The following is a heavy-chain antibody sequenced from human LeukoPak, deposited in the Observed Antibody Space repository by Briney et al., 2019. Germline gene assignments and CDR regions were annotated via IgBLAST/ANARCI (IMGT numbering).Heavy chain of an antibody. J-gene: IGHJ4*02. V-gene: IGHV3-21*01. D-gene: IGHD6-13*01. Sequence: PGGTLRLSCAASGFTSSTYTMNWVRQAQGKGLEWVSPIPASRTYSHHADSVKGRFTISRDNAKDSLYLDRDYLRAEDTAVYYCVRGDSRDYWGQGTLVTVSS. CDR2: IPASRTYS. CDR1: GFTSSTYT. CDR3: VRGDSRDY.